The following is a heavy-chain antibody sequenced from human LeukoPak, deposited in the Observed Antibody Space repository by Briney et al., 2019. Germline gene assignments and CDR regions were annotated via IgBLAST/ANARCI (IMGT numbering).Heavy chain of an antibody. Sequence: ASVKVSCKASGYTFTGCYMHWVRQAPGQGLEWMGWINPNSGGTNYAQKFQGRVTMTRDTSISTAYMELSRLRSDDTAVYYCARDRITMVRGVQLNWFDPWGQGTLVTVSS. CDR3: ARDRITMVRGVQLNWFDP. CDR1: GYTFTGCY. D-gene: IGHD3-10*01. CDR2: INPNSGGT. J-gene: IGHJ5*02. V-gene: IGHV1-2*02.